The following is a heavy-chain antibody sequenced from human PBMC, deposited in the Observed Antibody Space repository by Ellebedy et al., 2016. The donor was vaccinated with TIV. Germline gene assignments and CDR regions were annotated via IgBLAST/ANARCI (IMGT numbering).Heavy chain of an antibody. CDR2: ISYDGSNK. J-gene: IGHJ6*02. CDR1: GFNFSTYT. D-gene: IGHD3-10*01. V-gene: IGHV3-30*18. CDR3: AKDLSGVYYYYGMDV. Sequence: GESLKISCVVPGFNFSTYTMSWVRQPPGKGLERVAVISYDGSNKYYTDSVKGRLTISRDNAKNTLYLQMNSLRADDTAVYYCAKDLSGVYYYYGMDVWGQGTTVTVSS.